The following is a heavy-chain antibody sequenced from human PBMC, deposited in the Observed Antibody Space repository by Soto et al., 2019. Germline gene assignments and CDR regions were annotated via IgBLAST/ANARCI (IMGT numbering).Heavy chain of an antibody. CDR1: GDSISSRNW. CDR2: ISHVGNS. D-gene: IGHD2-2*01. CDR3: ARVPDY. Sequence: SETLSLTCAVSGDSISSRNWWNWVRQPPGKGLEWIGQISHVGNSNYNPSLQSRLTISVDKSKNQFSLKLSSVTAADTAVYYCARVPDYWGQGILVTVSS. J-gene: IGHJ4*02. V-gene: IGHV4-4*02.